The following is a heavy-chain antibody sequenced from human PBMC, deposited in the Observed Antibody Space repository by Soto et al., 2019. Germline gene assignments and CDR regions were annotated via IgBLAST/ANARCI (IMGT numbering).Heavy chain of an antibody. CDR1: GFTFSSYA. Sequence: GGSLRLSCAASGFTFSSYAMHWVRQAPGKGLEWVAVISYDGSNKYYADSVKGRFTISRDNSKNTLYLQMNSLRAEDTAVYYCARTSRYYDILTGYLDYWGQGTLVTVSS. CDR2: ISYDGSNK. J-gene: IGHJ4*02. CDR3: ARTSRYYDILTGYLDY. D-gene: IGHD3-9*01. V-gene: IGHV3-30-3*01.